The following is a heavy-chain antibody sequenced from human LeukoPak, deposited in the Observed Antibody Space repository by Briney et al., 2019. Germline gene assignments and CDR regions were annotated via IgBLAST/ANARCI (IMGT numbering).Heavy chain of an antibody. D-gene: IGHD3-22*01. J-gene: IGHJ4*02. CDR1: GFTFSGYY. Sequence: GGSLRLSCAASGFTFSGYYMSWIRQAPGKGLEWVSYISSSGSTMYYGDSVKGRFTISRGNAKNSLFLQMNSLRAEDTAVYFCARTRKDYYDNSGLFDSWGQGTLVTVSS. CDR3: ARTRKDYYDNSGLFDS. V-gene: IGHV3-11*01. CDR2: ISSSGSTM.